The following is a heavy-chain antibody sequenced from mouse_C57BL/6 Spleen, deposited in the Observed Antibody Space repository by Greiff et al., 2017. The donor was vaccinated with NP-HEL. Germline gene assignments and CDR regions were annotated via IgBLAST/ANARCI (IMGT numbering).Heavy chain of an antibody. CDR3: AREGDYAWFAY. J-gene: IGHJ3*01. Sequence: EVQLQQSGAELVKPGASVKLSCTASGFNIKDYYMHWVKQRPEQGLEWIGRIDPEDGETKYAPKFQGKATMTADTSSNTAYLQLSSLTSEDTAVYYCAREGDYAWFAYWGQGTLVTVSA. D-gene: IGHD2-4*01. CDR2: IDPEDGET. V-gene: IGHV14-2*01. CDR1: GFNIKDYY.